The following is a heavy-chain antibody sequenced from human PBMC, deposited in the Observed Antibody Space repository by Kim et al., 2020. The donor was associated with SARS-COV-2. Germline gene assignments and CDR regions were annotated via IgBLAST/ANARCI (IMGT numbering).Heavy chain of an antibody. CDR3: ASMPGPIFVDYYYYGMDV. D-gene: IGHD3-3*01. J-gene: IGHJ6*02. Sequence: KGRFTISRDNAKNSLYLQMNSLRAEDTAVYYCASMPGPIFVDYYYYGMDVWGQGTTVTVSS. V-gene: IGHV3-11*06.